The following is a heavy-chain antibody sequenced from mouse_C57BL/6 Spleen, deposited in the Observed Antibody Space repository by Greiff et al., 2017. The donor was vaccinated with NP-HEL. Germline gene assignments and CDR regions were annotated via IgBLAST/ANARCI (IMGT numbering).Heavy chain of an antibody. D-gene: IGHD1-1*01. J-gene: IGHJ1*03. V-gene: IGHV3-8*01. CDR3: AKRASSSWGYFDV. Sequence: EVQRVESGPGLAKPSQTLSLTCSVTGYSITSDYWNWIRKFPGNKLEYMGYISYSGSTYYNPSLKSRISITRDTSKHQYYLQLNSVTTEDTATYYCAKRASSSWGYFDVWGTGTTVTVSS. CDR1: GYSITSDY. CDR2: ISYSGST.